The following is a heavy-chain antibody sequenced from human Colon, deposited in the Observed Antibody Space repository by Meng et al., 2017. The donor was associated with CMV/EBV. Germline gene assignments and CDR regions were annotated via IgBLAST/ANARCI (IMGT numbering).Heavy chain of an antibody. CDR2: IVRTNDI. D-gene: IGHD2-2*01. V-gene: IGHV3-21*01. CDR3: VRGLSNNYCSGTSCSSGY. J-gene: IGHJ4*02. CDR1: GFTFSAYS. Sequence: GESLKISCEASGFTFSAYSMNWVRQAPGKGLEWVASIVRTNDIYYADSVKGRFSISRDNAKNSLYLQMNSLRAEDTAVYYCVRGLSNNYCSGTSCSSGYWGQGTLVTVSS.